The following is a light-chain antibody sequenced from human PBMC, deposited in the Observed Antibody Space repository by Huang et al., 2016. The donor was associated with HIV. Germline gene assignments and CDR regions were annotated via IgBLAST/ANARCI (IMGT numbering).Light chain of an antibody. Sequence: DIVLTQTPLSLPVTPGEPASISCRSSQSLLHSNGDNYLDWYLQKPGQSPQLLIYLGSHRASGVPDRFSGSGSGTDCTLIISRDQAEDVGVYYCMQALQSPPLFTFGPGTKVEIK. V-gene: IGKV2-28*01. CDR2: LGS. J-gene: IGKJ3*01. CDR3: MQALQSPPLFT. CDR1: QSLLHSNGDNY.